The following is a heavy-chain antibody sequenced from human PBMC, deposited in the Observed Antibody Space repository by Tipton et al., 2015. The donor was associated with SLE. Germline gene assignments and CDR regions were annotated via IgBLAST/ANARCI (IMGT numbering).Heavy chain of an antibody. D-gene: IGHD2-15*01. CDR1: GGSFSGYF. CDR3: ARGSVVADDY. V-gene: IGHV4-34*09. CDR2: INHSGGT. J-gene: IGHJ4*01. Sequence: TLSLTCAVYGGSFSGYFWNWLRHTPGKGPEWIGEINHSGGTDYNPTLKSRVTISIDTSKNQLSLKLTSVTAADTAVYYCARGSVVADDYWGQGTLVTVSS.